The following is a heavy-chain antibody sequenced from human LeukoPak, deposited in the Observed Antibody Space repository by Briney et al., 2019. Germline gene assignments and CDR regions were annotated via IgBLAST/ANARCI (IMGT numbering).Heavy chain of an antibody. J-gene: IGHJ4*02. Sequence: GGSLRLSCSASGFTFSSYTMNWVRQAPGKGLERASSIDPSSTYIYYADSVKGRFTISRDNAQNSLYLQVNSLRAEDTAVYYCTRGSYGDYEYWGQGTLVTVSS. V-gene: IGHV3-21*01. CDR2: IDPSSTYI. CDR1: GFTFSSYT. CDR3: TRGSYGDYEY. D-gene: IGHD4-17*01.